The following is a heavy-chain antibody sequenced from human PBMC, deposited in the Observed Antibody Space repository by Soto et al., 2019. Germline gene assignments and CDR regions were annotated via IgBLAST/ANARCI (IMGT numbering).Heavy chain of an antibody. CDR3: ASPPSYYDFWSGPKYGMDV. CDR2: IIPIFGTA. D-gene: IGHD3-3*01. J-gene: IGHJ6*02. V-gene: IGHV1-69*13. CDR1: GGTFSSYA. Sequence: SVKVSCKASGGTFSSYAISWVRQAPGQGLEWMGGIIPIFGTANYAQKFQGRVTITADESTSTAYMELSSLRSEDTAVYYCASPPSYYDFWSGPKYGMDVWGQGTTVTSP.